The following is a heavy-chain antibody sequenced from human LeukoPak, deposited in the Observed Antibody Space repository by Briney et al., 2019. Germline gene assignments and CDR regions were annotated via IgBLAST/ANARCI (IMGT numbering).Heavy chain of an antibody. CDR1: GYTFTDYY. D-gene: IGHD1-26*01. Sequence: GASVKVSCKASGYTFTDYYIHWVRQAPGQGLECMGWINPNSGGTNYAQKFQGRVTMTRDTSISTAYMELSRLRSDDTAVYYCARAFRYSGSYYSYYWGQGTLVTVSS. CDR2: INPNSGGT. J-gene: IGHJ4*02. V-gene: IGHV1-2*02. CDR3: ARAFRYSGSYYSYY.